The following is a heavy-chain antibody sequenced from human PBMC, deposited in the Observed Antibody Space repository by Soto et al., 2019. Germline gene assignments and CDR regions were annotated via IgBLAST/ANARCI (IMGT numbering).Heavy chain of an antibody. CDR2: IYYSGST. V-gene: IGHV4-61*01. Sequence: SETLSLTCTVSGGSVSSGSYYWSWIRQPPGKGLEWIGYIYYSGSTNYNPSLKSRVTISVDTSKNQFSLKLSSVTAADTAVYYCARAYDFWSDSLYGMDVWGQGTTVTVSS. D-gene: IGHD3-3*01. CDR3: ARAYDFWSDSLYGMDV. J-gene: IGHJ6*02. CDR1: GGSVSSGSYY.